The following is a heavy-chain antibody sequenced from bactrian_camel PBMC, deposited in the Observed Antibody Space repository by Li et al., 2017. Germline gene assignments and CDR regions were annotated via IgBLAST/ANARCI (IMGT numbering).Heavy chain of an antibody. D-gene: IGHD2*01. Sequence: QVQLVESGGGSVQAGESLRPSCTASGNNVDKYCLGWYRQAPGKEREGVATIETDGTTIYADSVKDRFTISKGNAKTVVYLQMNSLKPEDTATYYCVADQVDCESAWQYGMDHWGKGTQVTVS. CDR1: GNNVDKYC. CDR2: IETDGTT. V-gene: IGHV3S53*01. J-gene: IGHJ7*01.